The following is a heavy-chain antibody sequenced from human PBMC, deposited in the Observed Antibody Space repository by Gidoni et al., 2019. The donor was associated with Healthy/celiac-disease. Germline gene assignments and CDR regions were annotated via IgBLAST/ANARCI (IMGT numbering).Heavy chain of an antibody. V-gene: IGHV2-70*04. CDR3: ARSSITGTTYYGMDV. CDR2: IDWDDDK. CDR1: GFSLSPRGMR. J-gene: IGHJ6*02. Sequence: QVTLKESGPALVKPTKTLTLTCTFSGFSLSPRGMRVSWIRQPPGKALELLARIDWDDDKFYSTSLKTRLTISKDTSKNQVVLTITNMDPVDTATYYCARSSITGTTYYGMDVWVQGTTVTVSS. D-gene: IGHD1-7*01.